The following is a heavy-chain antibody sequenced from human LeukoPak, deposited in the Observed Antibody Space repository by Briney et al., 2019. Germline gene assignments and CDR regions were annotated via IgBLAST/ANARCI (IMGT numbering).Heavy chain of an antibody. CDR1: GYTFTGYY. Sequence: ASVKVSCKASGYTFTGYYMHWVRQAPGQGLEWMGWINPNSGGTNYAQKFQGRVTMTRDTSISTAYMELSRLRSDDTAVNYCARGGTSILEMATIFSSDYWGQGTLVTVPS. D-gene: IGHD5-24*01. CDR2: INPNSGGT. J-gene: IGHJ4*02. V-gene: IGHV1-2*02. CDR3: ARGGTSILEMATIFSSDY.